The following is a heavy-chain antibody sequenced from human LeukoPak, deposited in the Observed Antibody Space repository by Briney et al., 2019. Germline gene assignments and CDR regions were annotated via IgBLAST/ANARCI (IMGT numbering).Heavy chain of an antibody. V-gene: IGHV3-30*04. CDR1: GFTFSSYE. CDR2: ISYDGSNK. D-gene: IGHD6-19*01. CDR3: AREYIAVAGTD. J-gene: IGHJ4*02. Sequence: GGSLRLSCAASGFTFSSYEMNWVRQAPGKGLEWVAVISYDGSNKYYADSVKGRFTISRDNSKNTLYLQMNSLRAEDTAVYYCAREYIAVAGTDWGQGTLVTVSS.